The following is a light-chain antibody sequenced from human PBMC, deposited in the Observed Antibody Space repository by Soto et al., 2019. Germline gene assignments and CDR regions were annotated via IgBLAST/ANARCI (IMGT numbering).Light chain of an antibody. CDR2: DVS. CDR3: CSYTTSNTRQIV. V-gene: IGLV2-14*01. Sequence: ALTQPASVSGSPGQSITISCTGTSSDVGCYHYVSWYQQHPGKAPKFMFYDVSNRPSGVSNRFSGSKSGNTASLTISGLQAEDEADYYCCSYTTSNTRQIVFGTGTKVTVL. J-gene: IGLJ1*01. CDR1: SSDVGCYHY.